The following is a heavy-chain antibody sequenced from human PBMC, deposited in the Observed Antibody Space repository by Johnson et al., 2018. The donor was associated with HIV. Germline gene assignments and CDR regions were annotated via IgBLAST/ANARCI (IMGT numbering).Heavy chain of an antibody. V-gene: IGHV3-74*01. Sequence: VLLVESGGGLVQPGGSLRLSCAASGFALSGYWMHWVRQVSGKGLEWVSHINRDGSIINYADSVKGRFTISRDNANNTLHLQMNFVRAEDMALYYCLREDNAFDIWGQGTMVTVSS. CDR3: LREDNAFDI. CDR2: INRDGSII. CDR1: GFALSGYW. J-gene: IGHJ3*02. D-gene: IGHD2-15*01.